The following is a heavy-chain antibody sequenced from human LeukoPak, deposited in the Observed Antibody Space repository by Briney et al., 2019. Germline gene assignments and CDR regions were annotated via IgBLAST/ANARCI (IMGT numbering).Heavy chain of an antibody. J-gene: IGHJ4*02. V-gene: IGHV3-33*01. Sequence: PGRSLRLSCAASGFSLSSFGMHWVRQAPGKGLDWVAVISHDGTFRNYADSVKGRFTISRDISKNTLYLEINSLRAEDTALFYCARDRDFNFDYWGQGTLVTVSS. CDR1: GFSLSSFG. D-gene: IGHD3-9*01. CDR2: ISHDGTFR. CDR3: ARDRDFNFDY.